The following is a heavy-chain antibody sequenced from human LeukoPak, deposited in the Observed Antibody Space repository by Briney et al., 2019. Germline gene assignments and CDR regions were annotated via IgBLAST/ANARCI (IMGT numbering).Heavy chain of an antibody. J-gene: IGHJ4*02. Sequence: GGSLRLSCAASGFTFSSYAMSWVRQAPGKGLEWVSAISGSGGSTYYADSVKGRFTISRDNSKNTLYLQMNSLRAEDTAVYYCAKDRTPARAAAGIPLDYWGQGTLVTVSS. CDR3: AKDRTPARAAAGIPLDY. CDR1: GFTFSSYA. V-gene: IGHV3-23*01. CDR2: ISGSGGST. D-gene: IGHD6-13*01.